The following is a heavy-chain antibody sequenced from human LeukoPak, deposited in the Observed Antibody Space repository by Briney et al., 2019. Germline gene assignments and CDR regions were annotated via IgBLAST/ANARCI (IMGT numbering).Heavy chain of an antibody. CDR2: ISTSGSTI. Sequence: GGSLRLSCAASGFSFRTYEMTWVRQAPGKGLEWVSHISTSGSTINYADSVKGRFTISRDNSKNTVYLQMSSLRVEDTAIFYCAKVATDWYFDLWGRGTLVTASS. CDR3: AKVATDWYFDL. CDR1: GFSFRTYE. J-gene: IGHJ2*01. V-gene: IGHV3-48*03.